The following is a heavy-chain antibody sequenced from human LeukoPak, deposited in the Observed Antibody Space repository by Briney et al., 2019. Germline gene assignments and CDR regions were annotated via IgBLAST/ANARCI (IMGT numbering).Heavy chain of an antibody. CDR3: ARGQWLVSLLDY. CDR1: GGSFSGYY. Sequence: PSETLSLTCAVYGGSFSGYYWSWIRQPPGKGLEWIGEINHSGSTNYNPSLKSRVTISVDTSKNQFSLKLSSVTAADTAVYYCARGQWLVSLLDYWGQGTLVTVSS. J-gene: IGHJ4*02. CDR2: INHSGST. V-gene: IGHV4-34*01. D-gene: IGHD6-19*01.